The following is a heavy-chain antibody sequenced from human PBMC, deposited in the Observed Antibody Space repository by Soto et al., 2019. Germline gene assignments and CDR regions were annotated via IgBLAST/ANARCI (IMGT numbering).Heavy chain of an antibody. CDR2: INHSGST. CDR1: GGSFSGYY. Sequence: SEPLSLTCAVCGGSFSGYYWSWIRQPPGKGLEWIGEINHSGSTNYDPSLKSRVTISVDTSKNQFSLKLSSVTAADTAVYYCARGGPTYYYYGMDVWGQGTTVTVSS. V-gene: IGHV4-34*01. D-gene: IGHD1-26*01. J-gene: IGHJ6*02. CDR3: ARGGPTYYYYGMDV.